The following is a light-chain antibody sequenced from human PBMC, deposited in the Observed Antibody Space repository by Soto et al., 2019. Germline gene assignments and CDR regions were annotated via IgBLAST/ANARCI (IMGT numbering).Light chain of an antibody. CDR1: SSDIGAYNL. CDR2: DVT. CDR3: SSYTISSTQV. Sequence: QSVLTQPASVSGSPGQSITISCTGTSSDIGAYNLVSWYQQHPGKAPKLMISDVTNRPSGVSSRFSGSKSGNTASLTISGLQAEDEADYYCSSYTISSTQVFGGGTQLTVL. V-gene: IGLV2-14*03. J-gene: IGLJ2*01.